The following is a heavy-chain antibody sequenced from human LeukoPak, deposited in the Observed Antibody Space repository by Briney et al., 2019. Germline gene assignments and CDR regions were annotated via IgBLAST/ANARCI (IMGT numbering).Heavy chain of an antibody. V-gene: IGHV3-48*03. D-gene: IGHD3-16*02. CDR3: ARDLGNYDYVWGSYPVGGFFDY. CDR2: ISSSGSTI. Sequence: GGSLRLSCAASGFTFSSYEMNWVRQAPGKGLEWVSYISSSGSTIYYADSVKGRFTISRDNAKNSLYLQMNSLRAEDTAVYYCARDLGNYDYVWGSYPVGGFFDYWGQGTLVTVSS. J-gene: IGHJ4*02. CDR1: GFTFSSYE.